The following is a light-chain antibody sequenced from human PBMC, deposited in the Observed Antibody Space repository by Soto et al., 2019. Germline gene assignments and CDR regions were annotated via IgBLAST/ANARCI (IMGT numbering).Light chain of an antibody. CDR1: QSLLHSNGYNY. CDR3: IQALQTPVT. Sequence: DIVMTQSPLSLPVTPGEPASISCRSSQSLLHSNGYNYLDWYLQKPGQSPQLVIYLGSNRASGVPDRFSGSGSGADFTLKISRVEAEDVGVYYCIQALQTPVTFGGGTKVEIK. J-gene: IGKJ4*01. CDR2: LGS. V-gene: IGKV2-28*01.